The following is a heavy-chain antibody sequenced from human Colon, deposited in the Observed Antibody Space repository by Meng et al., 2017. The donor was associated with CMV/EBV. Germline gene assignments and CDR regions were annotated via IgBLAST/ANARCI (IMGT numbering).Heavy chain of an antibody. CDR1: GFTFSSYS. D-gene: IGHD6-19*01. CDR3: VTKGATVDGRDTFDI. J-gene: IGHJ3*02. CDR2: ITYGSTYI. Sequence: GGSLRLSCAASGFTFSSYSMNWVRQAPGKGLEWVASITYGSTYIRYSDAVQGRFTISRDNARNSLFLEMNGLRAEDTALYYCVTKGATVDGRDTFDIWGQGTMVTVSS. V-gene: IGHV3-21*06.